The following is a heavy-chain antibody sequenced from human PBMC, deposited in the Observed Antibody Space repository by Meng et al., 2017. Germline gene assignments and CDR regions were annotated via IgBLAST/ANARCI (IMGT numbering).Heavy chain of an antibody. D-gene: IGHD6-19*01. V-gene: IGHV1-2*02. CDR3: ARAVSSGWSRFAFDI. CDR1: GYTFTGYY. Sequence: VKVSCKASGYTFTGYYMHWVRQAPGQGLEWMGWINPNSGGTNYAQKFQGRVTMTRDTSISTAYMELSRLRSDDTAVYYCARAVSSGWSRFAFDIWGQGTMVTVSS. J-gene: IGHJ3*02. CDR2: INPNSGGT.